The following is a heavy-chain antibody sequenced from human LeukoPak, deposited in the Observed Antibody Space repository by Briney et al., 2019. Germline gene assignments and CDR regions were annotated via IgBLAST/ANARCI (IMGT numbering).Heavy chain of an antibody. D-gene: IGHD4-11*01. CDR2: IHPSGGSK. CDR1: GYIFTSYY. J-gene: IGHJ4*02. CDR3: VRGEPPRHRRFVTTGTTGFDY. Sequence: GASVKVSCKACGYIFTSYYMHWARQASAQGLVWMGIIHPSGGSKRYGQKFQGRVTMTRDTSTSTVYMEMSSLRSEDTAVYYCVRGEPPRHRRFVTTGTTGFDYWGQGTLVTVSS. V-gene: IGHV1-46*01.